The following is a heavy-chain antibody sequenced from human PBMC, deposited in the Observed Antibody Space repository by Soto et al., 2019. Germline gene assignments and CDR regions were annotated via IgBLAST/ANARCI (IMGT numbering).Heavy chain of an antibody. D-gene: IGHD6-13*01. V-gene: IGHV4-39*01. CDR3: ARPIAAAGPNDAFDI. CDR2: IYYSGST. Sequence: ASETLSLTCTVSGGSISSSSYYWGWIRQPPGKGLEWIGSIYYSGSTYYNPSLKSRVTISVDTSKNQFSLKLSSVTAADTAVYYCARPIAAAGPNDAFDIWGQGTMVTV. CDR1: GGSISSSSYY. J-gene: IGHJ3*02.